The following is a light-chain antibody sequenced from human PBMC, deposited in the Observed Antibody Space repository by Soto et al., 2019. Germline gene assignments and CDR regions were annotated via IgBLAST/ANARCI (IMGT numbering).Light chain of an antibody. V-gene: IGLV1-44*01. Sequence: QSVLTQPPSASGTPGQRVTISCSGSSSNIETNTVDWYQHLPGTAPKVLIFNNNQRPSGVPDRFSGSKSGTSASLPISGLQSEDEADYYCAVWDDSLSGMVFGGGTKLTVL. CDR1: SSNIETNT. CDR2: NNN. J-gene: IGLJ2*01. CDR3: AVWDDSLSGMV.